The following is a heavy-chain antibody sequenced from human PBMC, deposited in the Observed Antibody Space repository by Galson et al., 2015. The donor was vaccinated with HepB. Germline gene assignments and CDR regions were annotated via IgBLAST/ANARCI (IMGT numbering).Heavy chain of an antibody. J-gene: IGHJ6*03. CDR2: IKQDGSEK. D-gene: IGHD2-2*01. V-gene: IGHV3-7*04. CDR1: GFTFSSYW. CDR3: ARARRVPAAMKRSYYYYYMNV. Sequence: SLRLSCAASGFTFSSYWMSWVRQAPGKGLEWVANIKQDGSEKYYVDSVKGRFTISRDNAKNSLYLQMNSLRAEDTAVYYCARARRVPAAMKRSYYYYYMNVWGKGTTVTVSS.